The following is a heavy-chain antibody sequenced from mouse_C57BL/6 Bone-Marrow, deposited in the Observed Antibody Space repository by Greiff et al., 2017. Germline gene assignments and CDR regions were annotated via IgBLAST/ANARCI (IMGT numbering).Heavy chain of an antibody. CDR1: GFSLTSYG. CDR3: ASLYYDYAWFAY. CDR2: IWGVGST. Sequence: VHLVESGPGLVAPSQSLSITCTVSGFSLTSYGVDWVRQSPGKGLEWLGVIWGVGSTNYNSALKSRLSISKDNSKSHVFLKMNSRQTYDTAVYYCASLYYDYAWFAYWGQGTLVTVSA. V-gene: IGHV2-6*01. J-gene: IGHJ3*01. D-gene: IGHD2-4*01.